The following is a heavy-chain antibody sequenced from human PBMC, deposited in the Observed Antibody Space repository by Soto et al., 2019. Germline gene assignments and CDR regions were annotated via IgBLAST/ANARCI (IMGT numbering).Heavy chain of an antibody. Sequence: PGGSLRLSCAASGFTFSSYTMSWVRQAPGKGLEWVSGISGSGGRTYYADSVKGRFTISRDNSKHTLYLQMNSLRAEDTAVYYCAMSDDFWSGYHIYYYYGMDVWGQGTTVTVSS. CDR2: ISGSGGRT. D-gene: IGHD3-3*01. CDR1: GFTFSSYT. CDR3: AMSDDFWSGYHIYYYYGMDV. V-gene: IGHV3-23*01. J-gene: IGHJ6*02.